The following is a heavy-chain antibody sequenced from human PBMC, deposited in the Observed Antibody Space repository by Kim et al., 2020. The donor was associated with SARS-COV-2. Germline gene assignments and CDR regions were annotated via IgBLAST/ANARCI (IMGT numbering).Heavy chain of an antibody. D-gene: IGHD3-9*01. Sequence: GGSLRLSCAASGFTFSSHWMHWVRQAPGKGPVWVSRLNRDGSTTHYADLVMGRITISRDNAKNTVYLQMNSLRVEDTAVYYCARGGVDIYAVDVRGPGTT. CDR3: ARGGVDIYAVDV. CDR2: LNRDGSTT. V-gene: IGHV3-74*01. J-gene: IGHJ6*02. CDR1: GFTFSSHW.